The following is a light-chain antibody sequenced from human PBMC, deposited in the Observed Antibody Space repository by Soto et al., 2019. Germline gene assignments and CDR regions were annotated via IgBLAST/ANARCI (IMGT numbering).Light chain of an antibody. J-gene: IGKJ4*01. CDR3: QQYANWPLT. CDR2: KTS. V-gene: IGKV3-15*01. CDR1: QRVGTN. Sequence: EVGRTQSPATVSVSPGERTSLSCRARQRVGTNLGGYQQKPGQAHRLLIAKTSTRATGVPARFSGSGSGKEFTLTISSLQSEDIAVYYCQQYANWPLTFGGGTKVDIK.